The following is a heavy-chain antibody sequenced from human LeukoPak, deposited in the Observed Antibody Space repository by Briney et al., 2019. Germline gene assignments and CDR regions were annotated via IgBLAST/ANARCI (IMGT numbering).Heavy chain of an antibody. J-gene: IGHJ4*02. Sequence: SETLSLTCTVSGGSISSYYWSWIRQPPGKGLEWIGYIYTSGSTNYNPSLKSRVTISVDTSKNQFSLKLSSVTAADTAVYYCARRALSYSGYGEDWGQGTLVTVSS. D-gene: IGHD5-12*01. CDR2: IYTSGST. CDR1: GGSISSYY. CDR3: ARRALSYSGYGED. V-gene: IGHV4-4*09.